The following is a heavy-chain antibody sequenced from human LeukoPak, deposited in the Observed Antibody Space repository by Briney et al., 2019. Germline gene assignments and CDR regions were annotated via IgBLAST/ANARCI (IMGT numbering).Heavy chain of an antibody. V-gene: IGHV3-15*01. D-gene: IGHD2-15*01. Sequence: GGSLRLSCAASGFTFSDAWMSWVRQAPGKGLEWVGRIKSKTDGGIIDYAAPVKGRFTISRDDSKYTLYLQMNSLRAEDTAVYYCAKDPGGGYCSGGSCYFDYWGQGTLVTVSS. CDR3: AKDPGGGYCSGGSCYFDY. CDR2: IKSKTDGGII. CDR1: GFTFSDAW. J-gene: IGHJ4*02.